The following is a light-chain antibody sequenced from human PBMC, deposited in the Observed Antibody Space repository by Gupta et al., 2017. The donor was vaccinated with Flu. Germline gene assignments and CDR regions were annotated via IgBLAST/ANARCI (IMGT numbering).Light chain of an antibody. J-gene: IGLJ2*01. CDR3: SSYASSSTVV. Sequence: SITISCTGTSSDVGGYNYVSWYQQHPGKAPKLMIYDVSNRPAGVSTRFSGSKSGDTASLTISGLQAEDEADYYCSSYASSSTVVFGGGTKLTVL. V-gene: IGLV2-14*04. CDR1: SSDVGGYNY. CDR2: DVS.